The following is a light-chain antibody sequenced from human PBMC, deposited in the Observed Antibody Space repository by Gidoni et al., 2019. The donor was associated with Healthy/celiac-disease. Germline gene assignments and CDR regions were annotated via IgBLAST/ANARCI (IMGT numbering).Light chain of an antibody. J-gene: IGKJ1*01. CDR1: QSVSSY. CDR3: QQRSNWPWT. V-gene: IGKV3-11*01. Sequence: IVLTQSPATLSLSPGERATLPCRASQSVSSYLAWYQQKPGQAPRLLIYEASNRATGIPARFSGSGSGTDFTLTISSLEPEDFAVYYCQQRSNWPWTFGQGTKVEIK. CDR2: EAS.